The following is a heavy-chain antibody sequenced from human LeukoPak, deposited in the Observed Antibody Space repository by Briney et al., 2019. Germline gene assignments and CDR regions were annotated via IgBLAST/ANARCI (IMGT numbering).Heavy chain of an antibody. D-gene: IGHD3-9*01. CDR2: VFTSAIISGNT. Sequence: SETLSLTCTVSGGSISSYYWSWIRQPPGKGLEWIGRVFTSAIISGNTNYNPSLKSRVTISVDTSKNQFSLKLSSVTAADTAVYYCARERYFDWLLSASGGWFDPWGQGTLVTVSS. V-gene: IGHV4-4*07. CDR1: GGSISSYY. J-gene: IGHJ5*02. CDR3: ARERYFDWLLSASGGWFDP.